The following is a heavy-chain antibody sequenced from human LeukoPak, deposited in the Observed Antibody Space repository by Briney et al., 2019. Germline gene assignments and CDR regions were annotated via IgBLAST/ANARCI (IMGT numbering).Heavy chain of an antibody. CDR1: GFTFSSYG. Sequence: GGSLRLSCAASGFTFSSYGMHWVRQAPGKGLEWVAVISYDGSNKYYADSVKGRFTISRDNSKNTLYLQMNSLRAEDTAVYYCARVWDTAVVYFDYWGQGTLVTVSS. CDR3: ARVWDTAVVYFDY. CDR2: ISYDGSNK. J-gene: IGHJ4*02. V-gene: IGHV3-30*03. D-gene: IGHD5-18*01.